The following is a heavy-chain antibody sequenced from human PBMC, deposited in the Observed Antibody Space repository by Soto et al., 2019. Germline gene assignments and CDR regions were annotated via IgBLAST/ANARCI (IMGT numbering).Heavy chain of an antibody. J-gene: IGHJ6*02. CDR2: TYYRSKWYN. CDR3: ARDHPSIAAAGYYYYYGMDV. Sequence: PSETLSLTCAISGDSVSSNSAAWNWIRQSPSRGLEWLGRTYYRSKWYNDYAVSVKSRITINPDTSKNQFSLQLNSVTPEDAAVYYCARDHPSIAAAGYYYYYGMDVWGQGTTVTVSS. D-gene: IGHD6-13*01. CDR1: GDSVSSNSAA. V-gene: IGHV6-1*01.